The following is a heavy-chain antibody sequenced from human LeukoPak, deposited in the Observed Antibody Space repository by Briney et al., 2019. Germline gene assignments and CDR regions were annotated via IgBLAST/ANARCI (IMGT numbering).Heavy chain of an antibody. CDR3: LVVTAPWGC. Sequence: PGGSLRLSCAASGFTFSSYAMSWVRQAPGKGLEWVGHIKSKPDGGTTEYAAPVKGRFTISRDDSKSTLYLQMNSLKTEDTAVYYCLVVTAPWGCWGQGTLVTVSS. J-gene: IGHJ4*02. V-gene: IGHV3-15*01. CDR1: GFTFSSYA. D-gene: IGHD2-21*02. CDR2: IKSKPDGGTT.